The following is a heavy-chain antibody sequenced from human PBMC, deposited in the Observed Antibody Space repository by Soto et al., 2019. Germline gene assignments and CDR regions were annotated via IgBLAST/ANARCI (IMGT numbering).Heavy chain of an antibody. D-gene: IGHD1-1*01. CDR1: GFTFNAYS. CDR2: ISTTGGST. CDR3: ARPDGATYNFRY. Sequence: DVQLLESGGSLVQPGGSLRLSCAASGFTFNAYSLSWVRQAPGKGLQWVSAISTTGGSTYYADAVKGRFTISRDNSLNTRSLQMNSLRAEDTAVYYCARPDGATYNFRYWGQGTLVTVSS. J-gene: IGHJ4*02. V-gene: IGHV3-23*01.